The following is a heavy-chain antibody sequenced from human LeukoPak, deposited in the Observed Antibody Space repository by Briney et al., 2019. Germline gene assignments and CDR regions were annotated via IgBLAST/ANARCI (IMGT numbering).Heavy chain of an antibody. J-gene: IGHJ3*02. CDR3: ARAWGSINAFDI. V-gene: IGHV3-13*01. CDR2: IGTAGDT. D-gene: IGHD3-3*02. Sequence: GGSLRLSCAASGFTFSSYDMHWVRQATGKGLEWVSAIGTAGDTYYPGSVKGRFTISRENAKNSLYLQMNSLRAGDTAVYYCARAWGSINAFDIWGQGTMVTVSS. CDR1: GFTFSSYD.